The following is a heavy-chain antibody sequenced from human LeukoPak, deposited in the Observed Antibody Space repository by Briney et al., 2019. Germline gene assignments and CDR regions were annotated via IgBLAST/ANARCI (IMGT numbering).Heavy chain of an antibody. D-gene: IGHD6-19*01. CDR2: VYQTGDT. Sequence: SETLPLTCTVSGGSISSYYWSWFRRPPGKGLEWIAYVYQTGDTRYNPSLKSRVSISLDTSKNQFSLKVGFVTATDTAVYYCARHPFSAPFDYWGQGILVTVSS. CDR1: GGSISSYY. J-gene: IGHJ4*02. CDR3: ARHPFSAPFDY. V-gene: IGHV4-59*08.